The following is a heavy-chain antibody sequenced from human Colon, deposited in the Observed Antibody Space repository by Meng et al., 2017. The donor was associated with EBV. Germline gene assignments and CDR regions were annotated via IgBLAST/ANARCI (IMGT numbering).Heavy chain of an antibody. J-gene: IGHJ4*02. CDR2: INHSGSA. Sequence: VQLQQCGAVLLKPSVTLSPPCGVSGGSLSGYYWSWIRHFPGRTLEFIGDINHSGSANYNPSLRSRVTISVDTSKNQIFLNLHSVTAADTAVYHCARTFGYCSNNNCPRTLGYWGQGTLVTVSS. CDR1: GGSLSGYY. CDR3: ARTFGYCSNNNCPRTLGY. D-gene: IGHD2-2*03. V-gene: IGHV4-34*02.